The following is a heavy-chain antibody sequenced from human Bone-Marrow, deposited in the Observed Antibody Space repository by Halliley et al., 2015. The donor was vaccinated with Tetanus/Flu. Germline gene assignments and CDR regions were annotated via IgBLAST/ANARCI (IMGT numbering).Heavy chain of an antibody. CDR1: GGSISSGGYY. Sequence: LRLSCDVSGGSISSGGYYWNWIRQTPGKGLEWIGSVYYSGRTHDSPSLKSRVTLSVDTSKNQFSLRLSSVTAADTAVYYCARGQYYAISAYSYFDHWGRGILVTVTS. D-gene: IGHD3-22*01. CDR3: ARGQYYAISAYSYFDH. CDR2: VYYSGRT. V-gene: IGHV4-30-4*01. J-gene: IGHJ4*02.